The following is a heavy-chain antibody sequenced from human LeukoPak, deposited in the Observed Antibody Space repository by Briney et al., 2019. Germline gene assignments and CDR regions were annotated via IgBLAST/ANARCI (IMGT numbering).Heavy chain of an antibody. CDR2: ISWNSGSI. V-gene: IGHV3-9*01. CDR3: AKAYYDSSGYTLDY. J-gene: IGHJ4*02. CDR1: GFTFDDYA. Sequence: GGSLRLSCAASGFTFDDYAMHWVRQAPGKGLEWVSGISWNSGSIGYADSVKGRFTISRDNAKNSLYLQMNSLRAEDTALYYCAKAYYDSSGYTLDYWGQGTLVTVSS. D-gene: IGHD3-22*01.